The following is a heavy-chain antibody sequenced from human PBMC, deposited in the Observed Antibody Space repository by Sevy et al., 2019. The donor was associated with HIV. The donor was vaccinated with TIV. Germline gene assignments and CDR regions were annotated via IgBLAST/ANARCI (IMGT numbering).Heavy chain of an antibody. CDR1: GFSLNTHDVG. CDR2: IYWNDDA. J-gene: IGHJ4*02. D-gene: IGHD1-26*01. Sequence: SGPTLVKPKQTLTLTCTFSGFSLNTHDVGVGWIRQPPGKALEWLALIYWNDDARYSQSLKRRLTITKDSAKNQVFFTMTNLDPVDTATYYCAHTESEPNYFDYWGQGTLVTVSS. CDR3: AHTESEPNYFDY. V-gene: IGHV2-5*01.